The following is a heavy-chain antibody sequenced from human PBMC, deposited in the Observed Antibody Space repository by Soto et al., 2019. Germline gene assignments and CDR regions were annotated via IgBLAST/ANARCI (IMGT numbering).Heavy chain of an antibody. Sequence: QAQLVESGGGVVQPGRSLRLSCAASGFNFSIYAMHWVRRAPGKGLDWVAVISYDGSQKYYADSVKGRFTISRDNTKNTGYLRMDSLRAEDTAVYYCETDVDYTPFDYWGQGTLVTVSA. J-gene: IGHJ4*02. CDR1: GFNFSIYA. V-gene: IGHV3-30*04. CDR3: ETDVDYTPFDY. CDR2: ISYDGSQK. D-gene: IGHD4-4*01.